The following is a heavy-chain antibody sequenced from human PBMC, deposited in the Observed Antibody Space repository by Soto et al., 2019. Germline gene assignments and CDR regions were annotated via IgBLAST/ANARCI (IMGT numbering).Heavy chain of an antibody. CDR3: ARGFPLWCDP. Sequence: QVQLVQSGAEEKKPGASVKVSCKSSGYTFTNYAMHWVRPAPGQRLEWMGWINAGNGNTKYSQKFQGRVTITRDTSASTADLGLSSLRSEDTAVYDWARGFPLWCDPWGQGPLVTVSS. J-gene: IGHJ5*02. D-gene: IGHD3-16*02. V-gene: IGHV1-3*05. CDR2: INAGNGNT. CDR1: GYTFTNYA.